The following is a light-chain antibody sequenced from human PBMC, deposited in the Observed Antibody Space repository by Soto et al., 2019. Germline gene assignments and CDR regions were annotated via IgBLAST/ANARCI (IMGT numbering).Light chain of an antibody. Sequence: EIVLTQSPGTLSLSPGERATLSCRASQSVTSSYLAWYQQKPGQAPMLLIYGVSSRATGIPDRFSGSGSGTDFTLTISRLEPEDFAVYYCQQYDNSVFTFGPGTKVDVK. CDR3: QQYDNSVFT. CDR2: GVS. CDR1: QSVTSSY. V-gene: IGKV3-20*01. J-gene: IGKJ3*01.